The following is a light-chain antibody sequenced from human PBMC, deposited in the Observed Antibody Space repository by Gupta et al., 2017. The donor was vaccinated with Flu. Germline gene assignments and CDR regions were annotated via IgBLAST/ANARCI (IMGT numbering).Light chain of an antibody. Sequence: QSVLTQPPSASGTPGQWVTISCSGSSSNIGSNTVDWYQQVPGTAPKLLIYDNNQRPSGVPDRFSGSKSGTSASLAISGLQSEDEADYYCAAWDDSLNGAYVYGTGTEVTVL. V-gene: IGLV1-44*01. J-gene: IGLJ1*01. CDR1: SSNIGSNT. CDR3: AAWDDSLNGAYV. CDR2: DNN.